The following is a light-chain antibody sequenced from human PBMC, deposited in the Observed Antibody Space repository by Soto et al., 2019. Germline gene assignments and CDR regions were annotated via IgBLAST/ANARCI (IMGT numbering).Light chain of an antibody. V-gene: IGKV1-5*03. J-gene: IGKJ1*01. CDR3: QQYKDYPWT. CDR1: QSISRW. Sequence: DIKMTHSPANVSESVGDRVTINCRASQSISRWLAWYQQKPGKVPKLRIYKASGLNSGVPSRCSGSGSGTEFTLTISSLQPDDFATYYCQQYKDYPWTFSQGTKLDIK. CDR2: KAS.